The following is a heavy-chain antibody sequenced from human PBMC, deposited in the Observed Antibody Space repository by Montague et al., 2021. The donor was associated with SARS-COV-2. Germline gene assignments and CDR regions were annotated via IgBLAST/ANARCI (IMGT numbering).Heavy chain of an antibody. Sequence: SLRLSCAASGFTFEDYAMHWVRQAPVKGLEWVSGISWDSGSIGYADSVKGRFSISRDNAKNSLYLQMNSLRAEDTALYYCAKVGTAAAGTTFSRYFQHWGQGTLVTVSS. CDR1: GFTFEDYA. D-gene: IGHD6-13*01. CDR2: ISWDSGSI. V-gene: IGHV3-9*01. J-gene: IGHJ1*01. CDR3: AKVGTAAAGTTFSRYFQH.